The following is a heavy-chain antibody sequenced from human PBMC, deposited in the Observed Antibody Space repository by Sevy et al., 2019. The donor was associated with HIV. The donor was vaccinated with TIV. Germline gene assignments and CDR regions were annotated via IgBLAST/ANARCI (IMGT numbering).Heavy chain of an antibody. V-gene: IGHV3-23*01. J-gene: IGHJ4*02. CDR1: GFTFSKYS. Sequence: GGSLRLSCAAAGFTFSKYSMSWIRQTPGKGLEWVSTFSFGCGKINYADSVKGRFTISRDDYRNTIYLQMNSLRAEDTAIYYCAREGCTKPHDYWGQGTVVTVSS. D-gene: IGHD2-8*01. CDR2: FSFGCGKI. CDR3: AREGCTKPHDY.